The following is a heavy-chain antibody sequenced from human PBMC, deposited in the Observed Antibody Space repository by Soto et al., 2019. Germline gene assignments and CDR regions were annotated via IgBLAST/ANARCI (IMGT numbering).Heavy chain of an antibody. J-gene: IGHJ3*02. CDR2: IIPIFGTA. CDR3: ARVRYYDCSGYYWDAFDI. CDR1: GGTFSSYA. D-gene: IGHD3-22*01. V-gene: IGHV1-69*13. Sequence: ASVKVSCKASGGTFSSYAISWVRQAPGQGLEWMGGIIPIFGTANYAQKFQGRVTITADESTSTAYMELSSLRSEDTAVYYCARVRYYDCSGYYWDAFDIWGQGTMVTVSS.